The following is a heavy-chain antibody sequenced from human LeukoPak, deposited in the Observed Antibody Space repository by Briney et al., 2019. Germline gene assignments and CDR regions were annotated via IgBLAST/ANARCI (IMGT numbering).Heavy chain of an antibody. V-gene: IGHV3-23*01. CDR1: GLTFSRYA. J-gene: IGHJ4*02. Sequence: GGSLRLSCAVSGLTFSRYAMSWVRQAPGKGLEWVSAISESGTGTYYADSVKGRFTISRDNSKNTLSLHMNGLRAEDTAVYYCAKDIAQGYTFGSIEQDYWGQGTLVTVSS. D-gene: IGHD5-18*01. CDR3: AKDIAQGYTFGSIEQDY. CDR2: ISESGTGT.